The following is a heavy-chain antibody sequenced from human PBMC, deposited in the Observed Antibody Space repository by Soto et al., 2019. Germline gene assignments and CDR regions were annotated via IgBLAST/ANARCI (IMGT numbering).Heavy chain of an antibody. V-gene: IGHV2-5*02. CDR2: IYWDDDR. CDR3: AQITPVDLKGYDFDC. J-gene: IGHJ4*02. Sequence: QITLKESGPTLVKPTQTLTLTCTLSGFSLSTTTVGVGWIRQPPGKALEWLALIYWDDDRRYIPCLKNRLTTXKDTSGGQVVLTMTHRDPVDTATYYCAQITPVDLKGYDFDCWGPGILVTVSS. D-gene: IGHD3-16*01. CDR1: GFSLSTTTVG.